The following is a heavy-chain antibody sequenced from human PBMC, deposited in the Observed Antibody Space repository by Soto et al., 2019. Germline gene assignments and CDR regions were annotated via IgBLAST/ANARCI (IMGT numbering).Heavy chain of an antibody. CDR1: GYTFTSYD. D-gene: IGHD2-15*01. J-gene: IGHJ4*02. CDR3: ARGVAAGVDY. V-gene: IGHV1-8*01. CDR2: MSPNSGTT. Sequence: GASVKVSCKTSGYTFTSYDINWVRQATGQGLEWLGWMSPNSGTTGYAQKFQGRVTMTRDTSISTAYMELSSLGSEDTAVYYCARGVAAGVDYWGQGTPVTVS.